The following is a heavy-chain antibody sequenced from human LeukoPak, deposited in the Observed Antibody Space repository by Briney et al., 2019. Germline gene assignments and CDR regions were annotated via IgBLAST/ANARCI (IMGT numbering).Heavy chain of an antibody. V-gene: IGHV2-5*02. CDR3: AHRARTTPDY. J-gene: IGHJ4*02. D-gene: IGHD2-15*01. Sequence: SGPTLVKPTQILTLTCTFSGLSLSTSGVSVGWIRQPPGKALEWLAIIYWDDDKRYSPSLSSRLTVTKGTSNNQVVLTMTNMDPVDTATYYCAHRARTTPDYWGQGTLVTVSS. CDR1: GLSLSTSGVS. CDR2: IYWDDDK.